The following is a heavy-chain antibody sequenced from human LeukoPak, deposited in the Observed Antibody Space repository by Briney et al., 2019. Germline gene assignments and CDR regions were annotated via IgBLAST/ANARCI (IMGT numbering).Heavy chain of an antibody. CDR1: GFTFSDYY. CDR3: AGGMIGYCSSTSCFFAFDI. CDR2: ISSSSSTI. Sequence: GGSLRLSCAASGFTFSDYYMSWIRQAPGKGLEWVSYISSSSSTIYYADSVKGRFTISRDNAKNSLYLQMNSLRAEDTAVYYCAGGMIGYCSSTSCFFAFDIWGQGTMVTVSS. V-gene: IGHV3-11*04. D-gene: IGHD2-2*01. J-gene: IGHJ3*02.